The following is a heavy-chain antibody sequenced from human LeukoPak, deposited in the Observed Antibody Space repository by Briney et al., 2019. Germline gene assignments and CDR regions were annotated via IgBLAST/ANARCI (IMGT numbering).Heavy chain of an antibody. Sequence: SETLSLTCTVSGGSISSSSYYWGWIRQPPGKGLEWIGSIYYSGSTYYNPSLKSRVTISVDTSKNQFSLKLSSVTAADTAVYYCATYSSAMVHYWGQGTLVTVSS. CDR2: IYYSGST. J-gene: IGHJ4*02. D-gene: IGHD3-10*01. CDR3: ATYSSAMVHY. CDR1: GGSISSSSYY. V-gene: IGHV4-39*07.